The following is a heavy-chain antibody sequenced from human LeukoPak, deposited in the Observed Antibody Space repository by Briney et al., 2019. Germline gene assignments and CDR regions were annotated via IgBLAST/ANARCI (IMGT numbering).Heavy chain of an antibody. Sequence: ASVKVSCKASGYTFTSYYMHWVRQAPGQGLEWMGIINPSGGSTSYAQKFQGRVTMTRDTSTSTVYMELSSLRSEDTAVYYCARGTRAAAGKDPSYFDYWGQGTLVTVSS. D-gene: IGHD6-13*01. V-gene: IGHV1-46*01. J-gene: IGHJ4*02. CDR3: ARGTRAAAGKDPSYFDY. CDR1: GYTFTSYY. CDR2: INPSGGST.